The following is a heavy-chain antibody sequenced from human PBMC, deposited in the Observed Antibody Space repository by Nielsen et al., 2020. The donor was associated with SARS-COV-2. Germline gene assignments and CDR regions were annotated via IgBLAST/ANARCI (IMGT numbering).Heavy chain of an antibody. CDR1: GYSFTSYA. Sequence: ASVKVSCKASGYSFTSYAINWVRQAPGQGLEWMGVINPSGGSTSYAQKFQGRVTMTRDTSTSTVYMELSSLRSEDTAVYYCARDVNLTGYYSYWGQGTLVTVSS. J-gene: IGHJ4*02. CDR3: ARDVNLTGYYSY. D-gene: IGHD3-9*01. V-gene: IGHV1-46*01. CDR2: INPSGGST.